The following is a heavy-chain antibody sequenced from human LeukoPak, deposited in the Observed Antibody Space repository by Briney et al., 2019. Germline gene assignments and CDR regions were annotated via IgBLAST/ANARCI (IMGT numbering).Heavy chain of an antibody. D-gene: IGHD2-8*01. Sequence: SETLSLTCAVYGGSFSGYYWSWIRQPPGKGLEWIGEINHSGSTNYNPSLKSRVTISVDTSKNQFSLKLSSVTAADTAVYYCARDDRGYAYFGYWGQGTLVTVSS. V-gene: IGHV4-34*01. CDR1: GGSFSGYY. CDR2: INHSGST. CDR3: ARDDRGYAYFGY. J-gene: IGHJ4*02.